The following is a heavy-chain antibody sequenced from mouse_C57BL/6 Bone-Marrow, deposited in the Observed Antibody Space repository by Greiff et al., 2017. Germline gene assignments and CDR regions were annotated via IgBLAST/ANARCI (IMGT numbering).Heavy chain of an antibody. J-gene: IGHJ4*01. Sequence: QVQLKESGAELVKPGASVKLSCKASGYTFTSYWMQWVKQRPGQGLEWIGEIDPSDSYTNYNQKFKGKATLTVDTSSRTAYMQLSSLTSEDSAVYYCARFPFYYYGSSYHAMDYWRQGNSVTVSS. V-gene: IGHV1-50*01. CDR2: IDPSDSYT. D-gene: IGHD1-1*01. CDR3: ARFPFYYYGSSYHAMDY. CDR1: GYTFTSYW.